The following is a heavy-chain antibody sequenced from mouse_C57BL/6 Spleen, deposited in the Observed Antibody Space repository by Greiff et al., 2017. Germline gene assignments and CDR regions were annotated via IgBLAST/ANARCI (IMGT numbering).Heavy chain of an antibody. J-gene: IGHJ1*03. CDR1: GFTFSDYY. CDR2: INYDGSST. D-gene: IGHD1-3*01. V-gene: IGHV5-16*01. Sequence: EVQRVESEGGLVQPGSSMKLSCTASGFTFSDYYMAWVRQVPEKGLEWVANINYDGSSTYYLDSLKSRFIISRDNAKSILYLQMSSLKSEDTATYYCARDRGSGNYGYFDVWGTGTTVTVSS. CDR3: ARDRGSGNYGYFDV.